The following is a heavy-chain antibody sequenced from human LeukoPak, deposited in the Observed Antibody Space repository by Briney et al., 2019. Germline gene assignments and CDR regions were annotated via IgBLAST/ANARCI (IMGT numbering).Heavy chain of an antibody. D-gene: IGHD3-9*01. J-gene: IGHJ4*02. CDR3: ATDQRYAFDY. V-gene: IGHV3-48*02. CDR2: IRTTAEGAKYA. Sequence: GGSLRLSCATSGFSYTDYPMNWVRQAPAKGLEWISNIRTTAEGAKYAYYADSVKGRVTISRDDGKNTLYLHMNSLRDDDTAVYYCATDQRYAFDYWGQGILVTVSS. CDR1: GFSYTDYP.